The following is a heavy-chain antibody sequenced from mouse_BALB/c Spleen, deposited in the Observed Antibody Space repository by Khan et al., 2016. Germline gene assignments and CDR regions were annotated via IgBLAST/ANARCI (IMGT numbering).Heavy chain of an antibody. V-gene: IGHV5-6-5*01. D-gene: IGHD3-3*01. Sequence: EVELVESGGGLVKPGWSLKLSCAASGFTFSSYAMSWVRQTPEKRLEWVASISSGGSSFYPDILKDRFTISRDNARNILSLQMSSLRSEDTAMYYCASKGYYFDYWGQGTTLTVSS. CDR2: ISSGGSS. CDR3: ASKGYYFDY. J-gene: IGHJ2*01. CDR1: GFTFSSYA.